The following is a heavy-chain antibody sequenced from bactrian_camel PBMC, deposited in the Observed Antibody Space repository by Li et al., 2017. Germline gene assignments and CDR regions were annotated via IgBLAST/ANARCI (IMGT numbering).Heavy chain of an antibody. CDR3: ARDSQTTVVADSFGY. CDR1: GFAFSSYR. CDR2: INGGGSP. V-gene: IGHV3S1*01. Sequence: HVQLVESGGGLVQPGGSLRLSCAASGFAFSSYRMAWVRQAPGKGLEWVSFINGGGSPYYPNSVKGRFTISQDNAKNTIHLQMNSLKTEDTAMYYCARDSQTTVVADSFGYWGQGTQVTVS. D-gene: IGHD6*01. J-gene: IGHJ6*01.